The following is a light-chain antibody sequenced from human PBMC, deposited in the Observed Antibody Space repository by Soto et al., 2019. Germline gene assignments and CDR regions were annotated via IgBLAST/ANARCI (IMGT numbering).Light chain of an antibody. Sequence: QSALTQPPSASGSPGQSVTISCTGTSSDVGGSNYVSWYQQHPGKAPKLMIYEVSKRPSGVPERFSGSKSGNTASLTVSGLQAEDEADYYSSSYAGSNNLEVVVGGGTKLTVL. V-gene: IGLV2-8*01. CDR1: SSDVGGSNY. J-gene: IGLJ2*01. CDR2: EVS. CDR3: SSYAGSNNLEVV.